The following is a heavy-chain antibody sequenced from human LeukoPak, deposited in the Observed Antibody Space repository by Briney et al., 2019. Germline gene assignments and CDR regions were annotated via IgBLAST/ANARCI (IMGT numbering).Heavy chain of an antibody. V-gene: IGHV4-61*01. J-gene: IGHJ4*02. Sequence: SETLSLTCTVSGGSVSGGNYYCSWIRQSPGKGLEWIGYIHYSGSTVYNPPLKSRVTMSIDTSKNQFSLNLSSVTAADTAVYYCARTGSTGGYWGQGTLVTVSS. CDR1: GGSVSGGNYY. D-gene: IGHD1-1*01. CDR2: IHYSGST. CDR3: ARTGSTGGY.